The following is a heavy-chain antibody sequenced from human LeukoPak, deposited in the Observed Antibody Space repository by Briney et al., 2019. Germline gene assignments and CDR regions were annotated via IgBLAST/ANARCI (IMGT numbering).Heavy chain of an antibody. CDR2: IYSSGST. Sequence: WVRQPPGKGLEWIGSIYSSGSTYYNPSLKSRVTISIDTSKNQVSLKLSSVTAADTAVYYCARHGVTSSGYYWDWGQGTLVTVSS. V-gene: IGHV4-39*01. CDR3: ARHGVTSSGYYWD. J-gene: IGHJ4*02. D-gene: IGHD3-3*01.